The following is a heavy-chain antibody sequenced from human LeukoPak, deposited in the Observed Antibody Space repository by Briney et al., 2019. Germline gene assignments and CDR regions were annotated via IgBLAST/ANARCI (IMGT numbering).Heavy chain of an antibody. V-gene: IGHV4-61*01. CDR2: IYYSGST. D-gene: IGHD3-3*01. Sequence: SETLSLTCTASGGSISSSSYYWGWIRQPPGKGLGWIGYIYYSGSTNYNPSLKSRVTISVDTSKNQFSLKLSSVTAADAAVYYCARDPAGRTIFGVVIGAFDIWGQGTMVTVSS. CDR3: ARDPAGRTIFGVVIGAFDI. J-gene: IGHJ3*02. CDR1: GGSISSSSYY.